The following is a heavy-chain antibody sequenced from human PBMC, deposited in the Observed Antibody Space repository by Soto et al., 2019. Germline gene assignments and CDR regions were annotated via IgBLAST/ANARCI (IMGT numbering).Heavy chain of an antibody. CDR2: IIPIFGTA. D-gene: IGHD6-6*01. Sequence: QVQLVQSGAEVKKPGSSVKVSCKASGGTFSSYAISWVRQAPGQGLEWMGGIIPIFGTANYAQKFKGRVTITADESTSTAYMELSSLRSEDTAVYYCARDPTLSIAARPRSAYFDYWGQGTLVTVSS. J-gene: IGHJ4*02. CDR1: GGTFSSYA. V-gene: IGHV1-69*01. CDR3: ARDPTLSIAARPRSAYFDY.